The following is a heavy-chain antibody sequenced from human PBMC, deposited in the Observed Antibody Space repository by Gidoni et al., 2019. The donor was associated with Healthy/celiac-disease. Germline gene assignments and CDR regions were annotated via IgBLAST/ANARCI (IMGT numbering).Heavy chain of an antibody. J-gene: IGHJ5*02. CDR1: GGTFSSYA. V-gene: IGHV1-69*01. Sequence: QVQLVQSGAEVKKPGSSVKVSCKASGGTFSSYAISWVRQAPGQGLEWMGGIIPIFGTANYAQKFQGRVTITADESTSTAYMELSSLRSEDTAVYYCARDPGGYDFWSGYYTGGWFDPWGQGTLVTVSS. D-gene: IGHD3-3*01. CDR2: IIPIFGTA. CDR3: ARDPGGYDFWSGYYTGGWFDP.